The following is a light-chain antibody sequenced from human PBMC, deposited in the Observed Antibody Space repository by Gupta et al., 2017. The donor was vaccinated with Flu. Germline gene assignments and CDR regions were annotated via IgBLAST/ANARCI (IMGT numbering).Light chain of an antibody. CDR1: TFNIGYNY. Sequence: QSVLTQQPSASGTPGQMVPITCSGPTFNIGYNYVYWFQQLPGAAPRLLIYRVNERPSGVPDRFSASKSATSGSLAISGLRSEDEGDYFCGAWDNHLNSFVFGTGTTVTV. J-gene: IGLJ1*01. CDR2: RVN. CDR3: GAWDNHLNSFV. V-gene: IGLV1-47*01.